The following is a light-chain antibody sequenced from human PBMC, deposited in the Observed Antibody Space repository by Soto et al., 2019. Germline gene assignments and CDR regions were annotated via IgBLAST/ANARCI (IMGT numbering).Light chain of an antibody. Sequence: DIQMTPSPSTLSASVGDRVTITCRASQSISSWLGWYQQKPGKAPKLLIYDASSLESGVPSRFSGSGSGTEFTLTISRLQPDDFATYYCQQYNSYWTFGQGTKVEIK. CDR3: QQYNSYWT. CDR2: DAS. J-gene: IGKJ1*01. CDR1: QSISSW. V-gene: IGKV1-5*01.